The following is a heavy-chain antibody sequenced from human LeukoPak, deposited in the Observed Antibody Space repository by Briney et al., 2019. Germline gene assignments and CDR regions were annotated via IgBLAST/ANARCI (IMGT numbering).Heavy chain of an antibody. D-gene: IGHD3-16*01. J-gene: IGHJ4*02. CDR2: IYYSGST. V-gene: IGHV4-31*03. CDR3: ARVFLLRSQWPSYRGYYFDY. CDR1: GGSISSGGYY. Sequence: PSETLSLTCTVSGGSISSGGYYWSWIRQHPGKGLEWIGYIYYSGSTYYNPSLKSRVTISVDTSKNQFSLKLSSVTAADTAVYYCARVFLLRSQWPSYRGYYFDYWGQGTLVTVSS.